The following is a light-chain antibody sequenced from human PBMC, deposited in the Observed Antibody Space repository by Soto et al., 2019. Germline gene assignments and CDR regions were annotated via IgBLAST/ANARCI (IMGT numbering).Light chain of an antibody. Sequence: DIQMTQSPSTLSASVGDRVTITCRASQSISFWLAWYQQKPGKAPKLLIYKASSLEGGVPSRFSGSGSGTEFTLTISSLQPDDFATYYCQQYNSYWTFGQGTKVDVK. J-gene: IGKJ1*01. CDR2: KAS. V-gene: IGKV1-5*03. CDR1: QSISFW. CDR3: QQYNSYWT.